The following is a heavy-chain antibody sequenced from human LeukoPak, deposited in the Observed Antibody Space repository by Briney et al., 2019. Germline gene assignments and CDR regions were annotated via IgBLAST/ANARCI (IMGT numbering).Heavy chain of an antibody. V-gene: IGHV3-23*01. J-gene: IGHJ4*02. Sequence: GGSLRLSCAASGFTFSSYAMSWVRQARGGGLEWVSAISGSGGSTDYADSVTGRFIISRDNSKNTRSLHMNSLRAGDTAVYYCAQGSRQWGSYYFDYWGQGTLLTVSS. CDR1: GFTFSSYA. CDR3: AQGSRQWGSYYFDY. D-gene: IGHD6-19*01. CDR2: ISGSGGST.